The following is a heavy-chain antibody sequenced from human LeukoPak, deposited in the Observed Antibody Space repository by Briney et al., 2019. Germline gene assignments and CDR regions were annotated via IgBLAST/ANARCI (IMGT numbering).Heavy chain of an antibody. J-gene: IGHJ3*02. D-gene: IGHD1-14*01. V-gene: IGHV3-15*05. CDR3: AASAVSGGFDI. CDR2: VKSKSSGGKS. CDR1: GFTVGNAW. Sequence: PGGSLRLSCAASGFTVGNAWMSWVRQAPGKGLEWVGRVKSKSSGGKSDYAAGVKGKSTISRDDSENTLYLQMNSLKTEDTGVYYCAASAVSGGFDIWGQGTMVTVSS.